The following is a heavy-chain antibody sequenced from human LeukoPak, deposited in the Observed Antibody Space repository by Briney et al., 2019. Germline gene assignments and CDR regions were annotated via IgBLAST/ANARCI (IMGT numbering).Heavy chain of an antibody. CDR1: GFTFSSYS. D-gene: IGHD2-2*01. CDR2: ISSSSSYI. CDR3: ARDRVVVPAAIHYYYYGMDV. J-gene: IGHJ6*02. V-gene: IGHV3-21*01. Sequence: GGSLRLYCAASGFTFSSYSMNWVRQAPGKGLEWVSSISSSSSYIYYADSVKGRFAISRDNAKNSLYLQMNSLRAEDTAVYYCARDRVVVPAAIHYYYYGMDVWGQGTTVTVSS.